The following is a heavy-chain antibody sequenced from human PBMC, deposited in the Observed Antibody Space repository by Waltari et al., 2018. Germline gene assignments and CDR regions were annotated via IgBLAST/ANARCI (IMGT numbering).Heavy chain of an antibody. D-gene: IGHD1-26*01. CDR2: ISSDGSGK. J-gene: IGHJ5*02. CDR3: AKAGGIYNYPLDP. V-gene: IGHV3-30*18. CDR1: GYPFNNYG. Sequence: QVEESGGGVVQPGGSMRLSCGACGYPFNNYGMHWVRQAPGKGLEWLAVISSDGSGKYYADSVKGRFTMSRDNSKNTVYLQMNSLRPEDTAVYYCAKAGGIYNYPLDPWGQGTLVTVSS.